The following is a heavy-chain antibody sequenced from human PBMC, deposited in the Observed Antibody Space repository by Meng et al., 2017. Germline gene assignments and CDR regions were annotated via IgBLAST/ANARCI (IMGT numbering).Heavy chain of an antibody. CDR1: GFTFSSYA. Sequence: EVRLVELGGGLVQPGGSLRTSCAASGFTFSSYAMSWVRQAPGKGLEWVSAISGSGGSTYYADSVKGRFTISRDNSKNTLYLQMNSLRAEDTAVYYCVFQPVAGTGYDYWGQGTLVTVSS. CDR3: VFQPVAGTGYDY. D-gene: IGHD6-19*01. V-gene: IGHV3-23*04. CDR2: ISGSGGST. J-gene: IGHJ4*02.